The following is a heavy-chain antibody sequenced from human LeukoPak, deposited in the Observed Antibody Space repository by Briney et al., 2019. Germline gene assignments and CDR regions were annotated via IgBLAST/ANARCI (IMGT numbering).Heavy chain of an antibody. J-gene: IGHJ4*02. CDR1: GGNFNNYP. CDR2: IIPIFGTP. D-gene: IGHD3-22*01. V-gene: IGHV1-69*13. Sequence: ASVKVSCKASGGNFNNYPVNWVRQAPGQGLEWMGGIIPIFGTPTYTQKFQGRVTITADESTSTAHMDLSSLTSDDTAFYYCTTFYYDSRDDYFPRPFDHWGQGTLVTVSS. CDR3: TTFYYDSRDDYFPRPFDH.